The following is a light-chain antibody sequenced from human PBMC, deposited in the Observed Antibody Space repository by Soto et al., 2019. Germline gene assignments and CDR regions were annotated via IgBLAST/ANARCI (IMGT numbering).Light chain of an antibody. CDR1: GSNIGSGYD. CDR3: QSYDSNSPVV. J-gene: IGLJ2*01. V-gene: IGLV1-40*01. Sequence: QPVLTQPPSVSGAPGQRVTISCTGSGSNIGSGYDIHWYQHLPGTAPKLLIYGNTNRPSGVPDRFSGSKSGTSASLAITGLQAEDEADYYCQSYDSNSPVVFGGGTKLTVL. CDR2: GNT.